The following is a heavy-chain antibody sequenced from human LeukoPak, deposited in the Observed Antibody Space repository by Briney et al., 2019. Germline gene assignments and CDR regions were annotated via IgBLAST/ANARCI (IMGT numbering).Heavy chain of an antibody. CDR1: GVSITSYSHN. D-gene: IGHD3-22*01. CDR3: ARRYEGSGYAYDY. V-gene: IGHV4-39*01. J-gene: IGHJ4*02. Sequence: ASETLSLTCAVSGVSITSYSHNYDWIRQPPGKGLEWIGGFHFSGAINYNPSLKSRVTIFVDTSKKQISLKLNSVTAADTAVYYCARRYEGSGYAYDYWGQGTLVTVSS. CDR2: FHFSGAI.